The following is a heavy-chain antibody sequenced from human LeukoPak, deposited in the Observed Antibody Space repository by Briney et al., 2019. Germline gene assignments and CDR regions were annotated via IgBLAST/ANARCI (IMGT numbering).Heavy chain of an antibody. Sequence: GGSLRLSCAASGFTFASYSMNWVRQAPGKGLEWVSSISGDSTYIYNAGSVKGRFTISRDNAQASLYLQMISLRADDTAVYYCARVSGRLERQSDLDYWGQGALVIVSS. CDR2: ISGDSTYI. CDR1: GFTFASYS. J-gene: IGHJ4*02. V-gene: IGHV3-21*01. CDR3: ARVSGRLERQSDLDY. D-gene: IGHD1-1*01.